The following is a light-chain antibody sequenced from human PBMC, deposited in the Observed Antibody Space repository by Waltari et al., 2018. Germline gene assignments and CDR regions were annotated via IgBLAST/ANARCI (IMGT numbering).Light chain of an antibody. V-gene: IGKV4-1*01. Sequence: DIVMTQSPDSLAVSLGERATINCKSSQSVLYSSNNKNYLAWYQQKPGQPPKRLIYWASTRESGVPDRFSGAGSGTDFTLTISSLEPEDFAVYYCQQRSNWLYTFGQGTKLEIK. CDR1: QSVLYSSNNKNY. CDR2: WAS. J-gene: IGKJ2*01. CDR3: QQRSNWLYT.